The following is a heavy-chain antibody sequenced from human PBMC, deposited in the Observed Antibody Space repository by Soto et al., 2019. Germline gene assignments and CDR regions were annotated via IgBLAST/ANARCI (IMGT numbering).Heavy chain of an antibody. Sequence: QVQLVQSGAEVKKPRASVKDYCKASGYTFTSYGISWVRQAPGQGHEWLGWISAYNGNTNYAQKLQGRVNMTTDTSNSTAYMALRSLRSDATAVYYCARQASSCSDASVDRDYYGMDVWGKGTTVTVSS. CDR1: GYTFTSYG. D-gene: IGHD2-15*01. CDR2: ISAYNGNT. CDR3: ARQASSCSDASVDRDYYGMDV. V-gene: IGHV1-18*01. J-gene: IGHJ6*04.